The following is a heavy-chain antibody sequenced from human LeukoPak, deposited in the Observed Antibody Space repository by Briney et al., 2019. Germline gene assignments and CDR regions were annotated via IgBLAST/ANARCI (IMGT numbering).Heavy chain of an antibody. V-gene: IGHV4-59*01. CDR1: DDSISDYY. Sequence: PSETLSLTCTVSDDSISDYYRGWIRQPPGKGLEWIGYIYYTGSTSYNPSLKSRVTMSVDTSKNQFSLRLSSMTAADTAVYYCVRDHYYDSSGYTFRHWGRGTLVTVSS. J-gene: IGHJ1*01. CDR3: VRDHYYDSSGYTFRH. D-gene: IGHD3-22*01. CDR2: IYYTGST.